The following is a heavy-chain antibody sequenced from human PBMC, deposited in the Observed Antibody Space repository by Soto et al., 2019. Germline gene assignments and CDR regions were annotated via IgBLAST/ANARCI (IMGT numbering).Heavy chain of an antibody. D-gene: IGHD4-17*01. Sequence: EVQLVESGGGLVQPGGSLRLSCAASGFTFSSYWMSWVRQAPGKGLEWVANIKQDGSEKYYVDSVKGRFTISRDNAKNSLYLQMNSLRAEDTAVYYCARNPWYGDSYFDYCGQGTLVTVSS. CDR1: GFTFSSYW. V-gene: IGHV3-7*01. J-gene: IGHJ4*02. CDR3: ARNPWYGDSYFDY. CDR2: IKQDGSEK.